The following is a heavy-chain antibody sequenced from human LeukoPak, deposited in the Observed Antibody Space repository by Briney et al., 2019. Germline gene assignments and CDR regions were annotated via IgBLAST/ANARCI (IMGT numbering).Heavy chain of an antibody. J-gene: IGHJ4*02. CDR3: ARSWFSTGPADY. Sequence: SETLSLTCTVSGDSISSGDYYWSWIRQPAGKGLEWIGRISSSGSTYYNPSLKSRVTISVDTSKNQFSLKLTSVTAADTAVYYCARSWFSTGPADYWGQGTLVTVSS. V-gene: IGHV4-61*02. CDR1: GDSISSGDYY. D-gene: IGHD6-13*01. CDR2: ISSSGST.